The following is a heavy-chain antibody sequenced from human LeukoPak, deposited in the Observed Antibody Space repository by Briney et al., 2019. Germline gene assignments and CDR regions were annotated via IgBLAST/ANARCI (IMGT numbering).Heavy chain of an antibody. J-gene: IGHJ5*02. V-gene: IGHV4-34*08. Sequence: GSLRLSCAASGFTFSSYSMNWVRQAPGKGLEWIGEINHSESTNYNPSLKSRVTISVDTSKKQFSLKLRSVTAADTAVYYCATGISAAGALWFDPWGQGTLVTVS. CDR2: INHSEST. CDR3: ATGISAAGALWFDP. CDR1: GFTFSSYS. D-gene: IGHD6-13*01.